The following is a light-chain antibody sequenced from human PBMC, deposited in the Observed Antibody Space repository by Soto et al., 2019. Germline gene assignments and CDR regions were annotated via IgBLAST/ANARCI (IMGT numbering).Light chain of an antibody. Sequence: EIALTQSPATLSLSPGERATLSCRASQSISRYLAWYQQKPGQAPRLLIYDASSRATGIPDRFSGSGSGTDFTLTISRLEPEDFAVYYCQQYGTSSGLLTFGPGTKVDIK. V-gene: IGKV3-20*01. J-gene: IGKJ3*01. CDR1: QSISRY. CDR3: QQYGTSSGLLT. CDR2: DAS.